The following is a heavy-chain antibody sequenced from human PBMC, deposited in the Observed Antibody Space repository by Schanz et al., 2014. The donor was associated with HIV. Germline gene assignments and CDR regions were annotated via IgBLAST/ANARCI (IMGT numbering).Heavy chain of an antibody. Sequence: EVQLVESGGGLVHPGGSLRLSCAASGFTFNKYWMNWVRQVPGKGLEWVASIKEDGSATYYVDSVKGRFTISRDNAQNLVFLQLNSLRAEDTAVYFCARDGYNSLSRKDYYFDSWGQGTLVTVSS. CDR1: GFTFNKYW. V-gene: IGHV3-7*01. D-gene: IGHD1-1*01. J-gene: IGHJ4*02. CDR3: ARDGYNSLSRKDYYFDS. CDR2: IKEDGSAT.